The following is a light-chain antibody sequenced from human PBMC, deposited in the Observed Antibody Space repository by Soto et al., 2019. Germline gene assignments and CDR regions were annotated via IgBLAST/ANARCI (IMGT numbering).Light chain of an antibody. J-gene: IGKJ1*01. Sequence: EIVLTQSPGTLSLSPGERATLSCRASQSVSYSYLAWYQQRPGQAPRLLIYAASSRDTGIPDRFDGIGSGTDFTLTISRLEPEDVAVYYCLQYGSSPQTFGQGTKVEIK. V-gene: IGKV3-20*01. CDR3: LQYGSSPQT. CDR1: QSVSYSY. CDR2: AAS.